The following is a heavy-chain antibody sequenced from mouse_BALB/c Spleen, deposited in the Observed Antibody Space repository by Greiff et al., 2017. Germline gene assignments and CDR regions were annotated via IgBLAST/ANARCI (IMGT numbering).Heavy chain of an antibody. CDR3: ARSDGHYYGSSFAY. CDR1: GFTFSSFG. J-gene: IGHJ3*01. CDR2: ISSGSSTI. Sequence: EVKLEESGGGLVQPGGSRKLSCAASGFTFSSFGMHWVRQAPEKGLEWVAYISSGSSTIYYADTVKGRFTISRDNPKNTLFLQMTSLRSEDTAMYYCARSDGHYYGSSFAYWGQGTLVTVSA. D-gene: IGHD1-1*01. V-gene: IGHV5-17*02.